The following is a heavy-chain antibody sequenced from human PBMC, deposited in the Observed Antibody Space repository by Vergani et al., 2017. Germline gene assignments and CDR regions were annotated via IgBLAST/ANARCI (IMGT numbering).Heavy chain of an antibody. V-gene: IGHV4-4*02. J-gene: IGHJ6*02. Sequence: QVQLQESGPGLVKPSETLSLTCAVSGVSIKSGFWWNWVRQPPGKGLEWIGEIYYTGITNYNSSLKSRVSMAVDTAKNQFSLNLTSVTAADTAMYYCVGAQGGDVPXDKRGYFFYGMDVWGQGTTVTVSS. D-gene: IGHD3-16*01. CDR2: IYYTGIT. CDR1: GVSIKSGFW. CDR3: VGAQGGDVPXDKRGYFFYGMDV.